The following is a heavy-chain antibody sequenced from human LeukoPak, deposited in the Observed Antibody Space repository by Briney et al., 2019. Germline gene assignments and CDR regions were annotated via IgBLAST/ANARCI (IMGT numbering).Heavy chain of an antibody. CDR3: ARRRFGDIDY. Sequence: ASVKVSCKASGYTFTSYAMNWVRQAAGQGLEGMGWINTNTGYPTYAQGFTGRFVFSLDTSVSTAYLQISSLKAEDTAVYYCARRRFGDIDYWGQGTLVTVSS. J-gene: IGHJ4*02. V-gene: IGHV7-4-1*02. CDR1: GYTFTSYA. CDR2: INTNTGYP. D-gene: IGHD3-10*01.